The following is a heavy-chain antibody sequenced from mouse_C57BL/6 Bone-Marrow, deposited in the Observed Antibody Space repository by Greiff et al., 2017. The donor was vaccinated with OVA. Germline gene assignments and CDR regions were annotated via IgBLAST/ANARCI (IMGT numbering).Heavy chain of an antibody. CDR2: ISDGGSYT. D-gene: IGHD2-3*01. V-gene: IGHV5-4*01. Sequence: EVKLMESGGGLVKPGGSLKLSCAASGFTFSSYAMSWVRQTPEKRLEWVATISDGGSYTYYPDNVKGRFTISRDNAKNNLYLQMSHLKSEDTARYYCARDKGYDGYPAWFAYWGQGTLVTVSA. J-gene: IGHJ3*01. CDR3: ARDKGYDGYPAWFAY. CDR1: GFTFSSYA.